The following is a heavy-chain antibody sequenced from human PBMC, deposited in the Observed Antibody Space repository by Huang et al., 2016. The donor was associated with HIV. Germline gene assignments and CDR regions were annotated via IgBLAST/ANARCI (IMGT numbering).Heavy chain of an antibody. J-gene: IGHJ4*02. Sequence: QVQLVESGGGVVQPGRSLRISCAASGFTFSSYGMHWVRQAPGMGREWVAVISYDAKTKYYADSVKGRFSISRDNSKTTVYLQLNSLRVEDTAVYYCAKGGSAAAVLDFWGQGTLVTVSS. V-gene: IGHV3-30*18. D-gene: IGHD6-13*01. CDR2: ISYDAKTK. CDR1: GFTFSSYG. CDR3: AKGGSAAAVLDF.